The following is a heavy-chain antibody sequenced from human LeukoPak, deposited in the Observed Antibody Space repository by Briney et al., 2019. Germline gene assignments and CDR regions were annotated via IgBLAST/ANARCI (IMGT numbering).Heavy chain of an antibody. V-gene: IGHV4-59*08. CDR3: ARHNKTPTYYYGSGSYFDS. CDR2: IHYRGSP. CDR1: GGSINTYY. Sequence: PSETLSLTCTVPGGSINTYYWSWLRQPPGKGLEWIGNIHYRGSPNCNPSLKSRVTISVDTSNNQFSLKLRSVTAADTAVYYCARHNKTPTYYYGSGSYFDSWGQGTLVTVSS. J-gene: IGHJ4*02. D-gene: IGHD3-10*01.